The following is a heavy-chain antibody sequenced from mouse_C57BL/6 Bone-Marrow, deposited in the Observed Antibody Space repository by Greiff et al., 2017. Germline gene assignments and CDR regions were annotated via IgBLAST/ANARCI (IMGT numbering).Heavy chain of an antibody. V-gene: IGHV5-9*04. CDR2: ISGGGGNN. Sequence: VQLVQSGAGLVKPGGSLKLSCAASGFTFTSYSMCWVRQTPAKRLEWVATISGGGGNNDYTHSVKCRITISMDTAKNTLYLQMRNLRSEDTAEYDCARSTSRYDNAIGDWGQGATVTVAS. D-gene: IGHD2-14*01. CDR1: GFTFTSYS. CDR3: ARSTSRYDNAIGD. J-gene: IGHJ4*01.